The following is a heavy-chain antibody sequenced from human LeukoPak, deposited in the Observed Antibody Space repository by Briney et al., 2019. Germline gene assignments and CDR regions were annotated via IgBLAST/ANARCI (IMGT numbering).Heavy chain of an antibody. CDR3: ARVQALGSEWQGYYYYMDV. CDR1: GGSISSSSYY. D-gene: IGHD3-10*01. CDR2: IYYSGST. J-gene: IGHJ6*03. Sequence: PSETLSLTCTVSGGSISSSSYYWGWIRQPPGKGLEWIGSIYYSGSTYYNPSLKSRVTISVDTSKNQFSLKLSSVTAADTAVYYCARVQALGSEWQGYYYYMDVWGKGTTVTISS. V-gene: IGHV4-39*07.